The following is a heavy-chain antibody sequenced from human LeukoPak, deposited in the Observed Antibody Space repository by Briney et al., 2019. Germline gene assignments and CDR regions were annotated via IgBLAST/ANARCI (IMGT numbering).Heavy chain of an antibody. CDR1: GYTLTELS. J-gene: IGHJ4*02. Sequence: AASVKVSCKVSGYTLTELSMHWVRQAPGKGLEWMGGFDPEDGETIYAQKFQGRVTMTEDTSTDTAYMELSSLRSEDTAVYYCATDTRVGATQFDYWGQGTLVTVSS. CDR2: FDPEDGET. D-gene: IGHD1-26*01. V-gene: IGHV1-24*01. CDR3: ATDTRVGATQFDY.